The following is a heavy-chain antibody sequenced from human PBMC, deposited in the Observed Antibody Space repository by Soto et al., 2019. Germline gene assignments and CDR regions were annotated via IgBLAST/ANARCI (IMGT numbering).Heavy chain of an antibody. J-gene: IGHJ3*02. CDR1: GFSLSTSGMC. Sequence: VSGPTLVNPTQTLTLTCTFSGFSLSTSGMCVSWIRQPPGKALEWLARIDWDDDKYYSTSLKTRLTISKDTSKNQVVLTMTNMDPVDTATYYCARHYGYDYYVWDAFDIWGQGTMVTVSS. D-gene: IGHD3-16*01. CDR2: IDWDDDK. CDR3: ARHYGYDYYVWDAFDI. V-gene: IGHV2-70*11.